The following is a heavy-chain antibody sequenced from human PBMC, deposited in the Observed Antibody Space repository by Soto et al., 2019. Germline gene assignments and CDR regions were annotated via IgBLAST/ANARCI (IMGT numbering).Heavy chain of an antibody. CDR3: AAGGGLPRYY. CDR1: GGSISSGGYS. J-gene: IGHJ4*02. CDR2: IYHSGST. D-gene: IGHD5-12*01. Sequence: QLQLQESASGLVTPSQTLSLTCAVSGGSISSGGYSWSWLRQPPGKGLEWIGYIYHSGSTYYNPSLKSRVTISVDRSKNQFSLKLSSVTAADTAVYYCAAGGGLPRYYWGQGTLVTVSS. V-gene: IGHV4-30-2*01.